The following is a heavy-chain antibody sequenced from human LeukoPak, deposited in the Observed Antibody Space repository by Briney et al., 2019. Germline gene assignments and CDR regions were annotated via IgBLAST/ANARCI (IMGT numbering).Heavy chain of an antibody. D-gene: IGHD2-8*01. V-gene: IGHV3-11*01. J-gene: IGHJ4*02. CDR3: ARGRPIVLMVYNDVYYFDY. CDR1: GFTFSDYY. Sequence: GGSLRLSCAASGFTFSDYYMSWIRQAPGNGLEWVSYISSSGSTIYYADSVKGRFTISRDNAKNSLYLQMNSLRAEDTAVYYCARGRPIVLMVYNDVYYFDYWGQGTLVTVSS. CDR2: ISSSGSTI.